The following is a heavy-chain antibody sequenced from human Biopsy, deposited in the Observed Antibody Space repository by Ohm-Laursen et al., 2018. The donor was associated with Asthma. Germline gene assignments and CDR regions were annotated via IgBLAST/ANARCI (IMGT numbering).Heavy chain of an antibody. Sequence: SSVKVSCKAYGDSFISYAITWVRQAPGQGLEWMGGIIPIIGTAHYAPKFQGRVTISADESTSTAYMELTSLSSEDTAVFFCGGCSSSNYYYGLDVWGQGTTAIVSS. J-gene: IGHJ6*02. V-gene: IGHV1-69*01. CDR3: GGCSSSNYYYGLDV. D-gene: IGHD6-6*01. CDR2: IIPIIGTA. CDR1: GDSFISYA.